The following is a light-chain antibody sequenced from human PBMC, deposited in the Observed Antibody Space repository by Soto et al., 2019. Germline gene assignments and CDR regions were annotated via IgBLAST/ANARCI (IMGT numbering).Light chain of an antibody. V-gene: IGLV2-14*01. J-gene: IGLJ2*01. Sequence: QSVLTQPASVSGSPGQSITISCTGTNSDVGGYNYVSWYQQLPGKAPKVMIYDVNKRPSGVSNRFSGSKSGNTASLTISGLQAEDEAEYYCSSYTSSSTHILFGGGTKVTVL. CDR1: NSDVGGYNY. CDR3: SSYTSSSTHIL. CDR2: DVN.